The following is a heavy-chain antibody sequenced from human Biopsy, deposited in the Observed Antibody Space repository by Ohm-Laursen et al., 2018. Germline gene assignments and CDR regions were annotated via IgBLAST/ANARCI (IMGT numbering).Heavy chain of an antibody. CDR1: GVSITAYY. CDR2: IYHSGCT. V-gene: IGHV4-4*09. CDR3: ARMDCSGGSCHYYSYGMDV. Sequence: SQTLSLTCTVSGVSITAYYWSWIRQPPGKGLECIGNIYHSGCTNYNPSLKSRLTISVDTSKNQFSLKLSSVTAADTAVYYCARMDCSGGSCHYYSYGMDVWGQGTTVTVSS. J-gene: IGHJ6*02. D-gene: IGHD2-15*01.